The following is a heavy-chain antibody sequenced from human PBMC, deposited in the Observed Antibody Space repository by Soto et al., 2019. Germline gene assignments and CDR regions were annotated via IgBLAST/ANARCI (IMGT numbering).Heavy chain of an antibody. D-gene: IGHD3-22*01. CDR2: IKSKTDGGTT. J-gene: IGHJ3*02. Sequence: GGSLRLSCAASGFTFSSAWMNWVRQAPGKGLEWVGRIKSKTDGGTTDYAAPVKGRFTISRDDSKNTLYLQMNSLKTEDTAVYYCTTDWVQYYDSSGYYAFDIWGQGTMVTVSS. CDR3: TTDWVQYYDSSGYYAFDI. CDR1: GFTFSSAW. V-gene: IGHV3-15*07.